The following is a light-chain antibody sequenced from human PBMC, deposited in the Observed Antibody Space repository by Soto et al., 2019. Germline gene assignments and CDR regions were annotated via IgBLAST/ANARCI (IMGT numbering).Light chain of an antibody. Sequence: DIQMTQSPSTLSASVGDRVTITCLASQSISSWLAWYQQKPGNAPKVLIYDASSLESGVPSRFSGSGSGTEFTLTISSLQPEDFATYYCQQSYSTLGTFGQGTKVDIK. CDR3: QQSYSTLGT. CDR2: DAS. J-gene: IGKJ1*01. CDR1: QSISSW. V-gene: IGKV1-5*01.